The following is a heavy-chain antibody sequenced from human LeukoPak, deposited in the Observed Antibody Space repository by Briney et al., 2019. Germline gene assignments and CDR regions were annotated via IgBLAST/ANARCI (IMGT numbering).Heavy chain of an antibody. V-gene: IGHV1-2*06. CDR1: GYTFTGYY. Sequence: ASVKVSCKASGYTFTGYYMHWVRQAPGQGLEWMGRINHNSGGTNYTQKFQGRVTMTRDTSISTAYMELSRLRSDDTAVYYCARVARVATTDYWGQGTLVTVSS. CDR3: ARVARVATTDY. CDR2: INHNSGGT. D-gene: IGHD5-12*01. J-gene: IGHJ4*02.